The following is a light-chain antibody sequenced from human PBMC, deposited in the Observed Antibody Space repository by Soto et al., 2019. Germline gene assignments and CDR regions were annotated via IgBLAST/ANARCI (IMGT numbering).Light chain of an antibody. CDR1: SSDVGNYKY. J-gene: IGLJ1*01. V-gene: IGLV2-14*01. CDR3: SSYTSDSSYV. CDR2: EVS. Sequence: QSVLTQPASVSGSPGQSITISCTGTSSDVGNYKYVSWYQQHPGKAPKLMIYEVSNRPSGVSNRFSASKSGNTASLFISGLQAEDEADYYCSSYTSDSSYVFGYGTKVTVL.